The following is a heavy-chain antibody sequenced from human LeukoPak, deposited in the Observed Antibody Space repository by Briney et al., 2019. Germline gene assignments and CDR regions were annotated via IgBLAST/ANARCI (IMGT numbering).Heavy chain of an antibody. CDR2: IYNSGST. D-gene: IGHD3-10*01. Sequence: SETLSLTCTVSGGSISGYYWSWIRQSPGKGLEWIGYIYNSGSTNYNPSLQSRVTISVDTSKNQFSLNLSSVTAADTAVYYCARYGSGTYPRFYYWGQGTLVTVSS. J-gene: IGHJ4*02. V-gene: IGHV4-59*08. CDR3: ARYGSGTYPRFYY. CDR1: GGSISGYY.